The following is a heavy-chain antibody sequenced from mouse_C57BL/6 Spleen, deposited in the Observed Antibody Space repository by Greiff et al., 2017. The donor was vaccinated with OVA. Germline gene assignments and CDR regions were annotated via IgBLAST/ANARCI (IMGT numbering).Heavy chain of an antibody. Sequence: QVQLQQSGAELARPGASVKMSCKASGYTFTSYTMHWVKQRPGQGLEWIGSINPSSGYTKYNQKFKDKATLTADKSSSTAYMQLSSLTSEDSAVYYCARWDDDGAMDYWGQGTSVTVSS. J-gene: IGHJ4*01. CDR3: ARWDDDGAMDY. CDR1: GYTFTSYT. V-gene: IGHV1-4*01. CDR2: INPSSGYT. D-gene: IGHD2-4*01.